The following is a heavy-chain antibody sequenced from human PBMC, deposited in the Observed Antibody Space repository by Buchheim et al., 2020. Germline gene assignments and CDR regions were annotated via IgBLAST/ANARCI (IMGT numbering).Heavy chain of an antibody. Sequence: QVQLVESGGGVVQPGRSLRLSCAASGFTFSSYAMHWVRQAPGKGLEGVAVISYDGSNKYYADSVKGRFTISRDNSKKTLYLQMNSLRAEDTAVYYCARERVSSGYYYRYNWFDPWGQGTL. CDR1: GFTFSSYA. J-gene: IGHJ5*02. D-gene: IGHD3-22*01. CDR3: ARERVSSGYYYRYNWFDP. V-gene: IGHV3-30-3*01. CDR2: ISYDGSNK.